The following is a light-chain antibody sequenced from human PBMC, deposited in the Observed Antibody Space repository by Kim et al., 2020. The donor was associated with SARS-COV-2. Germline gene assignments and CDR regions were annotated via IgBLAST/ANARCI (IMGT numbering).Light chain of an antibody. Sequence: ETVMTQSPATLSVSPGERATLSCRASQSVSSNLAWYQHKPGLPPRLLIYGASTRATGIPARFSGSGSGTEFTLTISSLQSEDFAVYYCKQYNTWYTFGQGTKLEI. CDR3: KQYNTWYT. V-gene: IGKV3-15*01. J-gene: IGKJ2*01. CDR1: QSVSSN. CDR2: GAS.